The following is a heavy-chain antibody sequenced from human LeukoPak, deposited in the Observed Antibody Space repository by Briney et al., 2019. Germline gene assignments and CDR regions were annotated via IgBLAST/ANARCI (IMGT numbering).Heavy chain of an antibody. CDR1: GGSISTGGYY. CDR2: IYYSGST. J-gene: IGHJ4*02. CDR3: ARFHTSGYYRHFDF. Sequence: SQTLSLTCTVSGGSISTGGYYWSWIRQHPGKGLEWVAYIYYSGSTYYNPSLKSRVTISVDTSKNQFSLKLSSVTAADTAVYYCARFHTSGYYRHFDFWGQGTLVTVSS. D-gene: IGHD3-22*01. V-gene: IGHV4-31*03.